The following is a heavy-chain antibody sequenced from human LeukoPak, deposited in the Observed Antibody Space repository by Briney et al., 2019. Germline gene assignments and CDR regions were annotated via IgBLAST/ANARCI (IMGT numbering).Heavy chain of an antibody. D-gene: IGHD3-9*01. V-gene: IGHV3-48*04. Sequence: GGSLRLSCAASGFTFSSYSMYWVRQAPGKGVEWVSYISSSSSTIYYADSVKGRFTISRDNAKNSLYLQMNSLRAEDTAVYYCARVKYDILTGYYNLGSWYFDLWGRGTLVTVSS. CDR3: ARVKYDILTGYYNLGSWYFDL. CDR2: ISSSSSTI. CDR1: GFTFSSYS. J-gene: IGHJ2*01.